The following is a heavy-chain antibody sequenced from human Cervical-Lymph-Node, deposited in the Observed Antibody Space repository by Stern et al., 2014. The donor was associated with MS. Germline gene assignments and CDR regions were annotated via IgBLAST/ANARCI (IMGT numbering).Heavy chain of an antibody. CDR1: GFSFNRYG. CDR2: ISHDGNNK. V-gene: IGHV3-30*18. Sequence: VQLVESGGGVVQPGRSLRLSCAASGFSFNRYGMHWVRQAPGKGLEWVAVISHDGNNKYYAESVKGRFTISRDNSKNTLYLQMNSLRAEDTAVYFCAKDRWEWELPYYLDYWGQGTLVTVSS. CDR3: AKDRWEWELPYYLDY. D-gene: IGHD1-26*01. J-gene: IGHJ4*02.